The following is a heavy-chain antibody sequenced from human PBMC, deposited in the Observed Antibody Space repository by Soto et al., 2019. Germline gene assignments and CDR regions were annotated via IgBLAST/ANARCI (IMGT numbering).Heavy chain of an antibody. V-gene: IGHV4-59*01. CDR2: IYYSGST. J-gene: IGHJ4*02. Sequence: PSATLSLTCTVSRGSISSYYWSWIRQPPGKGLEWIGCIYYSGSTNYNPSLKSRVTISVDTSKNQFSLKLSSVTAADTAVYYCARTPVLQWFGEFHFDYWGQGTLVTVSS. CDR1: RGSISSYY. CDR3: ARTPVLQWFGEFHFDY. D-gene: IGHD3-10*01.